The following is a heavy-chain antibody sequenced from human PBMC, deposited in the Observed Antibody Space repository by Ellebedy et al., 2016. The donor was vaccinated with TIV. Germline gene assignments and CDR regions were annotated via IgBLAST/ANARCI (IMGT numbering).Heavy chain of an antibody. J-gene: IGHJ4*02. V-gene: IGHV3-23*01. CDR3: RPGHYSDA. CDR1: GFSLSNSF. CDR2: LTADGRST. Sequence: GGSLRLXXAASGFSLSNSFMSWIRQAPGKGLEWVSTLTADGRSTYFADSVKGRFTISRDNSKNTVYLQMNSLRSEDTAVYYCRPGHYSDAWGQGTLGTVSS.